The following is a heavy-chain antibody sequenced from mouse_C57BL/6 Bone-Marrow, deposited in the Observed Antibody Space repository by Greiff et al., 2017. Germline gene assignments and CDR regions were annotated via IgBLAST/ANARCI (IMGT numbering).Heavy chain of an antibody. V-gene: IGHV1-81*01. CDR1: AYTFTSYG. CDR2: IYPRSGNT. D-gene: IGHD1-1*01. CDR3: ARLYYGSSAWRCAY. Sequence: QVQLQQSGAELARPGASVKLSCKASAYTFTSYGISWVKQRTGQGLEWIGEIYPRSGNTYYNEKFKGKATLTADKSSSTAYMELRSLTSEDSAVYFCARLYYGSSAWRCAYWGQGTLVTVSA. J-gene: IGHJ3*01.